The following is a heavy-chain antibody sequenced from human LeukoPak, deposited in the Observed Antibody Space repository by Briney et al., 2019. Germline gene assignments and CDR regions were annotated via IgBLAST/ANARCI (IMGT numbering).Heavy chain of an antibody. CDR2: IWYDGSNK. CDR3: ARDRDSYGYGLYYFDY. CDR1: GFTFSSYG. J-gene: IGHJ4*02. D-gene: IGHD5-18*01. Sequence: GRSLRLSCAASGFTFSSYGMHWVRQAPGKGLEWVAVIWYDGSNKYYADSVKGRFTISRDNSKNTLYLQMNSLRAEDTAVYYCARDRDSYGYGLYYFDYWGQGTLVTVSP. V-gene: IGHV3-33*01.